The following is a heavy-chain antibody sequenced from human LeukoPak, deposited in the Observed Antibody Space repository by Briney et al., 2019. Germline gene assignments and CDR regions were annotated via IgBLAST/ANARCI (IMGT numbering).Heavy chain of an antibody. Sequence: ASVKVSCKASGYTFTRYYMHWVRQAPGQGLEWMGIINPSGGSARYAQKFQGRVTMTTDTSTSTAYMKLRSLGSDDTAVYYCARDRGGMATPDRYWGQGTLVTVSS. J-gene: IGHJ4*02. CDR1: GYTFTRYY. CDR2: INPSGGSA. D-gene: IGHD5-24*01. V-gene: IGHV1-46*01. CDR3: ARDRGGMATPDRY.